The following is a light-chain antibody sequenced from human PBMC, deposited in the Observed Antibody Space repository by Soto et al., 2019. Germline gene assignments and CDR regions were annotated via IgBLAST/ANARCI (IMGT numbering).Light chain of an antibody. CDR3: QQYNNWTRT. CDR1: QSVSSD. J-gene: IGKJ1*01. Sequence: EIVMTQSPATLSVSPGQISTLSCRASQSVSSDLDWYHQKNGQAPGLLIYGASTRATGIPARLSGSGYGTELTITINSMQHEDFEVYYCQQYNNWTRTFGHGTKVDIK. V-gene: IGKV3-15*01. CDR2: GAS.